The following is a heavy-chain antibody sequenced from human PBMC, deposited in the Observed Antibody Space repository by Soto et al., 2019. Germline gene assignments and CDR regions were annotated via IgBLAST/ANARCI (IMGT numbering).Heavy chain of an antibody. Sequence: QLQLQESGPGLVKPSETLSLTCTVSGGSISSSSYYWGWIRQPPGKGLEWIGSIYYSGSTDYNPSLKSRVTIAVDTSKNQFSLKLSAVTAADTAVYYCARHVEWLGYWYFDLWGRGTLVTVSS. V-gene: IGHV4-39*01. CDR3: ARHVEWLGYWYFDL. D-gene: IGHD6-19*01. J-gene: IGHJ2*01. CDR2: IYYSGST. CDR1: GGSISSSSYY.